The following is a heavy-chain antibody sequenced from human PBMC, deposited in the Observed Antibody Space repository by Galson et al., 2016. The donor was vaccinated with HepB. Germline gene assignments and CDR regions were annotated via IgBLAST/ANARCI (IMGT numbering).Heavy chain of an antibody. CDR2: INPSGGST. CDR3: ARDRRYQLLLAGLKNMDDFDS. CDR1: GYTLTSYY. J-gene: IGHJ3*02. V-gene: IGHV1-46*01. Sequence: SVKVSCKASGYTLTSYYMHWVRQAPGQGLEWMGIINPSGGSTGYAQKFQGRVTMTGDTSTSTSTVYMELSSLRSEDTAVYYCARDRRYQLLLAGLKNMDDFDSGGQGTMVTVSS. D-gene: IGHD2-2*01.